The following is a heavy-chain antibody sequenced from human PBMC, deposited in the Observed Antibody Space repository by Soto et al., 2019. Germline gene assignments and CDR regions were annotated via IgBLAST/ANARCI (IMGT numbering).Heavy chain of an antibody. CDR3: ARDVWDYGANPDH. V-gene: IGHV1-46*01. Sequence: QVQLVQSGAEVKKPGAAVKVACKTSGFTFTNYWMHWVRQAPGQGLEWMGIINPSGAETSYGQKFQGRVTMTRDTSTSTVYMELISLTSEDTAVYYCARDVWDYGANPDHWGQGTLVTVSS. D-gene: IGHD4-17*01. J-gene: IGHJ5*02. CDR2: INPSGAET. CDR1: GFTFTNYW.